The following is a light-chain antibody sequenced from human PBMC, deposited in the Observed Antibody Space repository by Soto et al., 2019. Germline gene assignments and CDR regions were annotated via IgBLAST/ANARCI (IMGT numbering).Light chain of an antibody. CDR2: NTN. J-gene: IGLJ2*01. V-gene: IGLV7-43*01. CDR1: TGAVTGGNF. CDR3: LLSYGAAQLI. Sequence: QAVVTQEPSLTVSPGGAVTLTCASSTGAVTGGNFPNWFQRKPGQAPRSLIYNTNNKHSRTPARFSGSLLGGKAALTLSGVQVEDEAEYYCLLSYGAAQLIFGGGTKLTVL.